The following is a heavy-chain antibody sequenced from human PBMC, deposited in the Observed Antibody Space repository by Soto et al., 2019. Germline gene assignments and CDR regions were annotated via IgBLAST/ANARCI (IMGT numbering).Heavy chain of an antibody. CDR2: ISRSGSTR. Sequence: EVQLVESGGGLVQPGGSLRLSCAVSGFTFSTYEMIWVRQAPGKGLEWVSDISRSGSTRYYADSVKGRFTISRDNAKNSLYLQMNSLRAEDTAVYYCARGDYYGSGSTYGMDVW. V-gene: IGHV3-48*03. D-gene: IGHD3-10*01. CDR3: ARGDYYGSGSTYGMDV. CDR1: GFTFSTYE. J-gene: IGHJ6*01.